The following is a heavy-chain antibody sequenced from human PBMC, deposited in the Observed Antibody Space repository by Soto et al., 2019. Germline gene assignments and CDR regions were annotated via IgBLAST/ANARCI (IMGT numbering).Heavy chain of an antibody. CDR3: ARGDYYDLLAGYHDY. J-gene: IGHJ4*02. CDR1: GYTFSSNL. CDR2: ISADNGNT. D-gene: IGHD3-9*01. Sequence: VSVEVSCKASGYTFSSNLLIWVRQAPGQGLEWMGWISADNGNTNYAEKFRGRVTMTTATSTSTAYLEIRSLRSDDTAVYYCARGDYYDLLAGYHDYWGQGTQVPSLQ. V-gene: IGHV1-18*01.